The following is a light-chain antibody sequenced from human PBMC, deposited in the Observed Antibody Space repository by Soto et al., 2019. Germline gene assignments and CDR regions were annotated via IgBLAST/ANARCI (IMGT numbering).Light chain of an antibody. J-gene: IGKJ1*01. CDR3: QQYGTSPM. Sequence: EIVLTQSPGTQSLSPGERATLSCRASQSVSSSKLAWYQQKPGQAPRLLIYGAASKATGIPDRFSGSGSGTDFTLSISSLEPEDFAVYFCQQYGTSPMFGQGTKVEIK. CDR2: GAA. CDR1: QSVSSSK. V-gene: IGKV3-20*01.